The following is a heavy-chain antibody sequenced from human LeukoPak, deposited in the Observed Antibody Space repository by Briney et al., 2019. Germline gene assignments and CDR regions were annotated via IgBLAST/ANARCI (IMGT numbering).Heavy chain of an antibody. CDR3: VTYYDILTGYLLYYFDY. D-gene: IGHD3-9*01. Sequence: GGSLRLSCAASGFTVISNYMSWARQAPGKGLECVSAFSGSGGSTYYADSVKGRFTISRDNSKNTLYLQMNSLRAEDTAVYYCVTYYDILTGYLLYYFDYWGQGTLVTVSS. J-gene: IGHJ4*02. CDR1: GFTVISNY. V-gene: IGHV3-23*01. CDR2: FSGSGGST.